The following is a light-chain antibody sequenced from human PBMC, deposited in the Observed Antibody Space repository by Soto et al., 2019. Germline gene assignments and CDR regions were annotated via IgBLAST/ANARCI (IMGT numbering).Light chain of an antibody. CDR2: GAS. V-gene: IGKV3-15*01. CDR1: QSINSE. J-gene: IGKJ2*01. CDR3: QQGHNWPLT. Sequence: EIVMTQSPATLSLSAGVRAALSCRASQSINSELAWYQQKPGQLPRLLIYGASTRATGVPARFTGTESGSEFNLTISGLQSEDFAVYYCQQGHNWPLTFGQGTRLEI.